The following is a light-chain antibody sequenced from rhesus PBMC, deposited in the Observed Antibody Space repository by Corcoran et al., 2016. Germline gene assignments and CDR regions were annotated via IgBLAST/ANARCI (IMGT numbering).Light chain of an antibody. Sequence: DIQMTQSPSSLSASVGDTVTITCQASQGISNNFAWYQQKPGKVPKLLIYAASTLQSGVPSRFSGSGSGTDFTITNSSLQPEDFATYYCQHGYGILYSFGQGTKVEIK. CDR3: QHGYGILYS. CDR2: AAS. J-gene: IGKJ2*01. CDR1: QGISNN. V-gene: IGKV1-25*02.